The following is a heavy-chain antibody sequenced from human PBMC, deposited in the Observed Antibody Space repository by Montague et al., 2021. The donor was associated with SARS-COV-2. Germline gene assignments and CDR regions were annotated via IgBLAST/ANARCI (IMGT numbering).Heavy chain of an antibody. CDR2: IEWDEDQ. Sequence: PALVKPTQTLTLTCTFSGFSLNTSGMCVSWIRHPPGKALEWLALIEWDEDQYYSPSLKTRLTISKHTSKNQVVLTMTNMDPIDTTTYYCARSYGDYRDSYFDYWGQGTLVTVSS. J-gene: IGHJ4*02. CDR1: GFSLNTSGMC. D-gene: IGHD4-17*01. CDR3: ARSYGDYRDSYFDY. V-gene: IGHV2-70*01.